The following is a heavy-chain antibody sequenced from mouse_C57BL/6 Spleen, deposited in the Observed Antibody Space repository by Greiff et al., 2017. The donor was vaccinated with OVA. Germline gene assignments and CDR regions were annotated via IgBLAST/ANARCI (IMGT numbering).Heavy chain of an antibody. Sequence: EVQWVESGGDLVKPGGSLKLSCAASGFTFSSYGMSWVRQTPDKRLEWVATISSGGSYTYYPDSVKGRFTISRDNAKNTLYLQMSSLKSEDTAMYYCARHYDYDYAMDYWGQGTSVTVSS. J-gene: IGHJ4*01. CDR3: ARHYDYDYAMDY. CDR1: GFTFSSYG. V-gene: IGHV5-6*01. D-gene: IGHD2-4*01. CDR2: ISSGGSYT.